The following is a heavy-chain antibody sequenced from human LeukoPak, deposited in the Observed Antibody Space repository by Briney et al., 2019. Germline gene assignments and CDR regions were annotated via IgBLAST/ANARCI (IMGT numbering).Heavy chain of an antibody. CDR3: ARGSSPDY. V-gene: IGHV1-46*01. CDR2: INPSGGST. CDR1: GYTFTSYY. Sequence: ASVKVSCKASGYTFTSYYMHWVRQAPGQGLEWMGIINPSGGSTNYAQKLQGRVTMTTDTSTSTAYMELRSLRSDDTAVYYCARGSSPDYWGQGTLVTVSS. J-gene: IGHJ4*02.